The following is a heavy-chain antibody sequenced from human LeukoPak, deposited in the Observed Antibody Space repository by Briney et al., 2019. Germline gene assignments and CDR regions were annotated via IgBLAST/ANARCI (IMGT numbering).Heavy chain of an antibody. J-gene: IGHJ4*02. Sequence: GGSLRLSCAASGFTFSSYWMSWVRQAPGKGLEWVANIKQDGSEKYYVDSVKGRFAISRDNAKNSLYLQMNSLRAEDTAVYYCARGREVVVMYYFDYWGQGALVTVSS. CDR2: IKQDGSEK. D-gene: IGHD3-22*01. CDR3: ARGREVVVMYYFDY. CDR1: GFTFSSYW. V-gene: IGHV3-7*01.